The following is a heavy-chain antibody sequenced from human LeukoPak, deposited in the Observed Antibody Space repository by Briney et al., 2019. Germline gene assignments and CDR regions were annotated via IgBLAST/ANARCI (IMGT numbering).Heavy chain of an antibody. J-gene: IGHJ4*02. V-gene: IGHV3-21*01. CDR2: ISSSSSYI. D-gene: IGHD3-22*01. CDR3: ARAEYYYDSSGYYEAAGFDY. Sequence: GGSLRLSCAASGFTFSSYSMNWVRQAPGKGLEWVSSISSSSSYIYYADSVKGRFTISRDNAKNSLYLQMNSLRAEDTAVYYCARAEYYYDSSGYYEAAGFDYWGQGTLVTVSS. CDR1: GFTFSSYS.